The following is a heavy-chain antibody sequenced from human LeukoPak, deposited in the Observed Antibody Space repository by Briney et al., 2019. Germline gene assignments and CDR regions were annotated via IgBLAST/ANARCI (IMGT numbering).Heavy chain of an antibody. D-gene: IGHD6-25*01. CDR1: GGSISSGSYY. CDR2: IYTSGST. V-gene: IGHV4-61*02. Sequence: SQTLSLTCTVSGGSISSGSYYWSWIRQPAGKGLEWIGRIYTSGSTNYNPSLKSRVTISVDTSKNQFSLKLSSVTAADTAVYYCARPARPYYYYYMDVWGKGTTVTVSS. CDR3: ARPARPYYYYYMDV. J-gene: IGHJ6*03.